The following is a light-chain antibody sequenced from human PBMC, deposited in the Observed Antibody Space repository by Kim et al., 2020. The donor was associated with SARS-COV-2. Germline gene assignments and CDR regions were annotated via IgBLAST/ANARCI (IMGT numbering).Light chain of an antibody. J-gene: IGKJ1*01. CDR2: GAS. CDR1: QSVSSHY. CDR3: QHYGGSTGT. V-gene: IGKV3-20*01. Sequence: SPGEKATLSCRASQSVSSHYVAGYQQKPGQAPRLLIYGASNRATGIPDRFSGSGSGTDFTLTISRLEPEDFAVYYCQHYGGSTGTFGQGTKVDIK.